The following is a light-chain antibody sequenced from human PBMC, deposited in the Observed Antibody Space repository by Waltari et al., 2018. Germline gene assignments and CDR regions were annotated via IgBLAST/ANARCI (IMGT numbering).Light chain of an antibody. Sequence: EIVLTQSPATLSLSPGERATLSCRASQSVGIDLGWYQQKPGQAPTLLIYDASIRAAGIPARFSGSGSGTDFTRAISSLEPEDFAVYYCQQRSSWPPFTCGPGTKVEIK. CDR2: DAS. V-gene: IGKV3-11*01. CDR3: QQRSSWPPFT. J-gene: IGKJ3*01. CDR1: QSVGID.